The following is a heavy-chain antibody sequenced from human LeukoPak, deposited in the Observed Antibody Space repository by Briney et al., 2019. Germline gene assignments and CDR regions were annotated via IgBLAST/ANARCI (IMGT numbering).Heavy chain of an antibody. V-gene: IGHV5-51*01. CDR2: IYPGDSDT. CDR3: ARRNGHRGYSNYWWFDP. Sequence: GESLKISCKGSGYSFTSYWIGWVRQMPGKGLEWMGIIYPGDSDTRYSPSFQGQVTISADKSISTAYLQWSSLKASDTAMYYCARRNGHRGYSNYWWFDPWGQGTLVTVSS. D-gene: IGHD4-11*01. CDR1: GYSFTSYW. J-gene: IGHJ5*02.